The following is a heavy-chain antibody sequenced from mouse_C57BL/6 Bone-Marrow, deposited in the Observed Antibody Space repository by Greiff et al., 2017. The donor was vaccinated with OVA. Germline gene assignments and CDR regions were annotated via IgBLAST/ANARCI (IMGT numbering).Heavy chain of an antibody. CDR1: GYTFTSYW. Sequence: QVQLQQPGAELVRPGSSVKLSCKASGYTFTSYWMDWVKQRPGQGLEWIGNIYPSDSETPYNQKFKDKATLTVDKSSSTAYMQLSSLTSEDSAIYCCARGGVLEAYWGQGTLVTVSA. D-gene: IGHD2-14*01. J-gene: IGHJ3*01. CDR3: ARGGVLEAY. V-gene: IGHV1-61*01. CDR2: IYPSDSET.